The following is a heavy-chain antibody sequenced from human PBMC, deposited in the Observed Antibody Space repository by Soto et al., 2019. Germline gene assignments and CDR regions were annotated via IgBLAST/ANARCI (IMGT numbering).Heavy chain of an antibody. CDR2: ISDSGDST. CDR3: ARRRVNYPFDY. CDR1: GFTFSSYT. V-gene: IGHV3-23*01. J-gene: IGHJ4*02. D-gene: IGHD3-10*01. Sequence: EVQLLESGGDLVQPGGSRRLSCAASGFTFSSYTMNWVGQAPGRGLEWVSGISDSGDSTYYADSVKGRFTISRDSSKNTLFLQMNSLTTEDTAIYYCARRRVNYPFDYWGQGTLVTVSS.